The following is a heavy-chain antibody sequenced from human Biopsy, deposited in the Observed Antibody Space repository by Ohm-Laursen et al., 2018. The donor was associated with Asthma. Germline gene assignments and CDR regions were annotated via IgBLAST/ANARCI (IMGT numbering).Heavy chain of an antibody. CDR2: LMTVFGTT. D-gene: IGHD6-19*01. J-gene: IGHJ6*02. CDR3: ARCQVGYSSGWSLLLKKIYYSGMDV. V-gene: IGHV1-69*13. CDR1: GGTFSNFA. Sequence: SVKASCKAPGGTFSNFAISWVRQAPGQGLEWLGGLMTVFGTTNYAQKFQGRVTINADESTSTAYMEVTSLRSEDTAIYYCARCQVGYSSGWSLLLKKIYYSGMDVWGQGTAVTVSS.